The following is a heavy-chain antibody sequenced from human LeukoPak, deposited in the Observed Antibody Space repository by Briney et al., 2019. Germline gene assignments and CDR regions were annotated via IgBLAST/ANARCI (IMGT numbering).Heavy chain of an antibody. CDR2: IYYSGST. CDR3: AREFSMIVAPGAFDI. Sequence: SETLSLTCTVSGGSISDYYWSWIRQPPGKGLEWIGYIYYSGSTNYNPSLKSRVTISVDTSKNQFSLKLSSVTAADTAVYYCAREFSMIVAPGAFDIWGQGTMVTVSS. V-gene: IGHV4-59*01. D-gene: IGHD3-22*01. CDR1: GGSISDYY. J-gene: IGHJ3*02.